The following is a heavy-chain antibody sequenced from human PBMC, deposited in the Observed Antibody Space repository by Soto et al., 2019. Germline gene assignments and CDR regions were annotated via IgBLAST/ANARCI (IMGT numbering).Heavy chain of an antibody. V-gene: IGHV3-21*01. CDR1: GFTFSSYS. J-gene: IGHJ6*02. CDR3: ARHLKQVGATEFYYYGMDV. Sequence: PGGSLRLSCAASGFTFSSYSMNWVRQAPGKGLEWVSSISSSSSYIYYADSVKGRFTISRDNAKNSLYLQMNSLRAEDTAVYYCARHLKQVGATEFYYYGMDVWGQGTTVTVSS. D-gene: IGHD1-26*01. CDR2: ISSSSSYI.